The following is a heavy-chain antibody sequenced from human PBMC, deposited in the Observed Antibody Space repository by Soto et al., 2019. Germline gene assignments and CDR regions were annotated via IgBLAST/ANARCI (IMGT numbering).Heavy chain of an antibody. CDR3: ARRSVTSFFDY. J-gene: IGHJ4*02. CDR1: GDSFTRYW. V-gene: IGHV5-51*01. D-gene: IGHD4-17*01. CDR2: IYPGDSDT. Sequence: GESLTITITCSGDSFTRYWIGWVRQMPGKGLEWMGIIYPGDSDTRYSPSFQGQVTISADKSISTAYLQWSSLKASDTAMYYCARRSVTSFFDYWGQGTLVTVSS.